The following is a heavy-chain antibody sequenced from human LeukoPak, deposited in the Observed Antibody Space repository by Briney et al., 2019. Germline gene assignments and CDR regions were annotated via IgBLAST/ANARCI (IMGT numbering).Heavy chain of an antibody. J-gene: IGHJ4*02. CDR1: GYTLTELS. CDR2: FDPEDGET. CDR3: AIVRYYDSSLRTYYFDY. D-gene: IGHD3-22*01. V-gene: IGHV1-24*01. Sequence: ASVKVSCKVSGYTLTELSMHWVRQAPGKGLEWMGGFDPEDGETIYAQKFQGRVTMTEDTSTDTAYMELSSLRSEDTAVYYCAIVRYYDSSLRTYYFDYWGQGTLVTVSS.